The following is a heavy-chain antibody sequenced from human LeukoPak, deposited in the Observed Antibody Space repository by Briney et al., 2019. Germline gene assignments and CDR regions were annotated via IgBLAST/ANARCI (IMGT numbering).Heavy chain of an antibody. J-gene: IGHJ4*02. D-gene: IGHD1-1*01. CDR2: IRSKAYGETA. CDR1: GFTFGDYA. V-gene: IGHV3-49*03. Sequence: GGSLRLSCTASGFTFGDYAMSWIRQAPGKGLEWVGFIRSKAYGETADYAASVKGRFTISRDDSKAIAYLQMNSLKTEDTAVYHCTRDRGAYNLYDYWGQGTLVTVTS. CDR3: TRDRGAYNLYDY.